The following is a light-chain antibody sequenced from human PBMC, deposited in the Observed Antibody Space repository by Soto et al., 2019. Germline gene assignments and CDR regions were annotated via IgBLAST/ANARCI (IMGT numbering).Light chain of an antibody. J-gene: IGKJ4*01. Sequence: IVLTQSPATLSLSTGERATLSCRASQSVSSSYLAWYQQKPGQAPRLLIYGASSRATGIPDRFSGSGSGTDFTLTISRLEPEDFAVYYCQQYGSSPTFGGGTKVDIK. CDR2: GAS. V-gene: IGKV3-20*01. CDR3: QQYGSSPT. CDR1: QSVSSSY.